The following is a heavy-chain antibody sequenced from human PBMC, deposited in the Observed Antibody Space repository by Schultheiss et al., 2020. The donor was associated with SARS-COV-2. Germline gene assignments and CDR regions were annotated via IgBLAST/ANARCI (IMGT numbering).Heavy chain of an antibody. CDR2: IYHSGST. Sequence: SETLSLTCAVSGGSISSGYYWGWIRQPPGKGLEWIGSIYHSGSTYYNPSLKSRVTISVDTSKNQFSLKLSSVTAADTAVYYCANLPRPGYWGQGTLVTVSS. V-gene: IGHV4-38-2*01. CDR3: ANLPRPGY. J-gene: IGHJ4*02. CDR1: GGSISSGYY.